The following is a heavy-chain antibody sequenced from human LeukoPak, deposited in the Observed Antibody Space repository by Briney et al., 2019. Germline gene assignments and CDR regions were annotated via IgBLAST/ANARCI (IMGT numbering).Heavy chain of an antibody. CDR2: IYQTGNT. CDR1: GGSITNYY. D-gene: IGHD3-16*01. Sequence: PSETLSLTCTVSGGSITNYYWSWIRQPPGEGLEWITYIYQTGNTDYNPSLKSRVTISLDTSKNQFSLKLSSVTAADTAVYYCARTPYDYVWGSQFDYWGQGTLVTVSS. J-gene: IGHJ4*02. CDR3: ARTPYDYVWGSQFDY. V-gene: IGHV4-59*12.